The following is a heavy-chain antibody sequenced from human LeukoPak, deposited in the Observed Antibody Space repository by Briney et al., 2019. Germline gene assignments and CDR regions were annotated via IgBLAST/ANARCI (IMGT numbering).Heavy chain of an antibody. J-gene: IGHJ4*02. CDR2: ISYDGSNK. D-gene: IGHD1-14*01. V-gene: IGHV3-30-3*01. CDR3: AKGPGPEENY. CDR1: GFTFSSYA. Sequence: GGSLRLSCAASGFTFSSYAMHWVRQAPGKGLEWVAVISYDGSNKYYADSVKGRFTISRDNSKNTLYLQMNSLRAEDTAVYYCAKGPGPEENYWGQGTLVTVSS.